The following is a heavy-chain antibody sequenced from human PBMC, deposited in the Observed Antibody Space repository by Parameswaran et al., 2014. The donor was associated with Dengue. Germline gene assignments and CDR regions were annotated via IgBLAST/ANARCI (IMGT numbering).Heavy chain of an antibody. CDR2: ISGSGGST. Sequence: VRQAPGKGLEWVSAISGSGGSTYYADSVKGRFTISRDNSKNTLYLQMNSLRAEDTAVYYCAKDSSATYYYDSSGYPIDYWGQGTLVTVLL. D-gene: IGHD3-22*01. CDR3: AKDSSATYYYDSSGYPIDY. J-gene: IGHJ4*02. V-gene: IGHV3-23*01.